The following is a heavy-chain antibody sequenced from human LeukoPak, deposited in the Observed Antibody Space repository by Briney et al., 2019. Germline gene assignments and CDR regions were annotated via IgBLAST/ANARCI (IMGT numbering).Heavy chain of an antibody. D-gene: IGHD6-13*01. J-gene: IGHJ4*02. V-gene: IGHV3-23*01. Sequence: GGSLRLSCAASGFTFSSYAMSWVRQAPGKGLEWVSAISGSGGSTYYADSVKGRFTISRDNSKNTPYLQMNSLRAEDTAVYYCAKFPSVSSSWHWGQGTLVTVSS. CDR3: AKFPSVSSSWH. CDR2: ISGSGGST. CDR1: GFTFSSYA.